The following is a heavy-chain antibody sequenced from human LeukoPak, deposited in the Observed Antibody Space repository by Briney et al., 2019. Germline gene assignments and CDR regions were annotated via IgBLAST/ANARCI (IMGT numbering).Heavy chain of an antibody. CDR3: AKWGDYDVLTGYYVSDY. V-gene: IGHV3-23*01. D-gene: IGHD3-9*01. J-gene: IGHJ4*02. CDR1: GFTFSNYA. Sequence: GASLRLSCVASGFTFSNYAMNWVRQAPGKGLEWVSAITGSGGNTYYADSVKGRFTISRDNSKSTVFLQMTSLRAEDTAVYYCAKWGDYDVLTGYYVSDYWGQGTLVTVSS. CDR2: ITGSGGNT.